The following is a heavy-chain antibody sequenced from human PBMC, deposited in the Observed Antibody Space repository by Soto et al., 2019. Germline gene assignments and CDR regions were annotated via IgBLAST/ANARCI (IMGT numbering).Heavy chain of an antibody. J-gene: IGHJ4*02. D-gene: IGHD3-22*01. Sequence: SETLSLTCTVSGGSIRSYYWSWIRQPPGKGLEWIGYIYSSGSTNYNPSLKSRVTISVATSKNHFSLKLSSVTAAETAVYYCAIQSTSSSGHDYWSQGTLVTVS. CDR1: GGSIRSYY. V-gene: IGHV4-59*01. CDR3: AIQSTSSSGHDY. CDR2: IYSSGST.